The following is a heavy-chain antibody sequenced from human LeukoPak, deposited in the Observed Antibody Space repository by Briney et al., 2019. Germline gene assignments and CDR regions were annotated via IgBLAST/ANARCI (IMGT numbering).Heavy chain of an antibody. CDR2: IYYSGST. CDR3: ARFALDAFDI. CDR1: GGSISSYY. J-gene: IGHJ3*02. V-gene: IGHV4-59*12. Sequence: PSETLSLTCTVSGGSISSYYWSWIRQPPGKGLEWIGYIYYSGSTNYNPSLKSRVTISVDTSKNQLSLKLSSVTAADTAVYYCARFALDAFDIWGQGTMVTVSS.